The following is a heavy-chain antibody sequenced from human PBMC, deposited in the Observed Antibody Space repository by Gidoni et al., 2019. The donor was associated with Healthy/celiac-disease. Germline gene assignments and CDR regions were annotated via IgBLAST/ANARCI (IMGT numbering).Heavy chain of an antibody. CDR2: IYPGDSDT. J-gene: IGHJ3*02. D-gene: IGHD3-9*01. CDR1: GYSFTSYW. Sequence: EVQLVQSGAEVKKPGESLKISCKGSGYSFTSYWIGWVRQMPGKGLEWMGIIYPGDSDTRYSPSFQGQVNISADKSISTAYLQWSSLKASDTAMYYCASLGPYYDILTGYSPIWAFDIWGQGTMVTVSS. V-gene: IGHV5-51*01. CDR3: ASLGPYYDILTGYSPIWAFDI.